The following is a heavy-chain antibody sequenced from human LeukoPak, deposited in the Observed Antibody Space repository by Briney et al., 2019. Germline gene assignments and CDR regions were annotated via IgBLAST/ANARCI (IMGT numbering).Heavy chain of an antibody. CDR3: ARDPTVLGVMWY. V-gene: IGHV1-69*05. CDR1: GYTFTSYG. D-gene: IGHD3-10*01. J-gene: IGHJ4*02. CDR2: IIPIFGTA. Sequence: SSVKVSCKASGYTFTSYGISWVRQAPGQGLEWMGRIIPIFGTANYPQKFQGRVTITTDESTSPAYMALSSLRSEDTAVYYCARDPTVLGVMWYWGQGTLVTVSS.